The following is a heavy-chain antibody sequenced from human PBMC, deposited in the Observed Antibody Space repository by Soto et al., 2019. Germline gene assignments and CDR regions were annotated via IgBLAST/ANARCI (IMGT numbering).Heavy chain of an antibody. J-gene: IGHJ4*02. CDR1: GGSISSGDYY. D-gene: IGHD3-22*01. V-gene: IGHV4-30-4*01. CDR2: IYYSGST. CDR3: ARSPAVITQYYFDY. Sequence: SETLSLTCTVSGGSISSGDYYWSWIRQPPGKGLEWIGYIYYSGSTYYNPSLKSRVTISVDTSKNQFSLKLSSVTAADTAVYYCARSPAVITQYYFDYWGQGTLVTVSS.